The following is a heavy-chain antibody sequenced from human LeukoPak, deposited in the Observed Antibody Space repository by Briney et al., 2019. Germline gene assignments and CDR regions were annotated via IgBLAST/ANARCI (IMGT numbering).Heavy chain of an antibody. J-gene: IGHJ4*02. Sequence: GGSLRLSCAVSGITLSNYGMSWVRQAPGKGLEWVAGISGSGGSTKYADSVKGRFTISRDNAKNSLFLQMSNLRADDTAVYYCAGVGIVLAGPFDDWGQGTLVTVSS. CDR3: AGVGIVLAGPFDD. CDR1: GITLSNYG. CDR2: ISGSGGST. D-gene: IGHD3-10*01. V-gene: IGHV3-23*01.